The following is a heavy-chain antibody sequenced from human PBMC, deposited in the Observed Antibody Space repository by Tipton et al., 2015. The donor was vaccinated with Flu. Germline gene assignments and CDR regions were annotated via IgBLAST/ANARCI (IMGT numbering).Heavy chain of an antibody. V-gene: IGHV3-53*01. J-gene: IGHJ4*02. Sequence: SLRLSCAASGFTVSSNYMSWVRQAPGQGLEWVSVIYSGGSTYYADSVKGRFTISRDNSKNTLYLQINSLRAEDTAVYYCARTRGGYCTATACFADYFDYWGQGALVTVSS. D-gene: IGHD2-8*02. CDR1: GFTVSSNY. CDR2: IYSGGST. CDR3: ARTRGGYCTATACFADYFDY.